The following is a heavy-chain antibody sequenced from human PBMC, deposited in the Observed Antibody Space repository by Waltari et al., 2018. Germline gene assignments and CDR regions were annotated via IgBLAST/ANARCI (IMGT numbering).Heavy chain of an antibody. CDR2: VNPNSGVT. J-gene: IGHJ4*02. V-gene: IGHV1-2*02. Sequence: QVQLVQSGAEVKKPGASVKVSCEASGYTFTGYYLHWVRQGPGQGLEWMGWVNPNSGVTNYAQKFQGSVTMTRDTSITTAYMELSSLRDDDTAVYFCAKGARNFFDYWGQGTLVTVSS. CDR3: AKGARNFFDY. CDR1: GYTFTGYY.